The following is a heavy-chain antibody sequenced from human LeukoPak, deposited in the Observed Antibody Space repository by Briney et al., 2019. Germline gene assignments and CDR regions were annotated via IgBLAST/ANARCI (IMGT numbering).Heavy chain of an antibody. Sequence: ASVKVSCKASGYTFTSYDINWVRQATGQGLEWMGWMNPNSGNTGYAQKFQGRVTMTRNTSISTAYMELSSLRSEDTAVYYCARGPQLGFFHYYYYMDVWGKGTTVTVSS. V-gene: IGHV1-8*01. CDR3: ARGPQLGFFHYYYYMDV. CDR1: GYTFTSYD. CDR2: MNPNSGNT. D-gene: IGHD2-2*01. J-gene: IGHJ6*03.